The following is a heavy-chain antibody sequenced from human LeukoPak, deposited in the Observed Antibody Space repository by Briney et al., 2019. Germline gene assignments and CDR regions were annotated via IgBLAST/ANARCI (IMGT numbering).Heavy chain of an antibody. CDR1: GFTFSSYS. V-gene: IGHV3-21*01. CDR2: ISSSSSYI. J-gene: IGHJ6*03. CDR3: ARAGIAVADYYYMDV. Sequence: PGGSLRLSCAASGFTFSSYSMNWVRQAPGKGLEWVSSISSSSSYIYYADSVKGRFTISRDNAKNSLYLQMNSLRAEDTAVYYCARAGIAVADYYYMDVWGKGTTVTVSS. D-gene: IGHD6-19*01.